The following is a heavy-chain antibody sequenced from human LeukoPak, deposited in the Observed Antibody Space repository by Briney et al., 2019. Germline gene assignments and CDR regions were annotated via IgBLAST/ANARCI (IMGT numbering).Heavy chain of an antibody. CDR1: GYTFTSYD. CDR2: MNPNSGST. CDR3: ARGSVTYYYGSGDT. D-gene: IGHD3-10*01. J-gene: IGHJ4*02. V-gene: IGHV1-8*01. Sequence: GASVKVSCKASGYTFTSYDINWVRQATGQGLEWMGWMNPNSGSTGYAQKFQGRVTMTRNTSISTAYMELSSLRSEDTAVYYCARGSVTYYYGSGDTWGQGTLVTVSS.